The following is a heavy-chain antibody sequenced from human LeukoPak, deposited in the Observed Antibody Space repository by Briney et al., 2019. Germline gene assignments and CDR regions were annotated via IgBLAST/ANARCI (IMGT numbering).Heavy chain of an antibody. Sequence: SETLSLTCTVSGGSISSYYWSWIRQPPGKGLEWIGYIYYSGSTNYNLSLKSRVTISVDTSKNQFSLKLSSVTAADTAVYYCARGMGNFDYWGQGTLVTVSS. CDR2: IYYSGST. CDR3: ARGMGNFDY. J-gene: IGHJ4*02. V-gene: IGHV4-59*01. CDR1: GGSISSYY. D-gene: IGHD7-27*01.